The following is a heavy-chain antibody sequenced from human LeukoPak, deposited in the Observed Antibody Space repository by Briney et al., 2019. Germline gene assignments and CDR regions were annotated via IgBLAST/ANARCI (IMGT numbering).Heavy chain of an antibody. V-gene: IGHV1-18*01. J-gene: IGHJ4*02. CDR1: GYTFTSYG. CDR3: ARDVAEYDYYDSSGYYY. D-gene: IGHD3-22*01. CDR2: ISAYNGNT. Sequence: ASVKVSCKASGYTFTSYGISWVRQAPGQGLEWMGWISAYNGNTNYAQKLQGRVTMTTDTSTSTAYMELRSLRSDDTAVYYCARDVAEYDYYDSSGYYYWGQGTLVTVSS.